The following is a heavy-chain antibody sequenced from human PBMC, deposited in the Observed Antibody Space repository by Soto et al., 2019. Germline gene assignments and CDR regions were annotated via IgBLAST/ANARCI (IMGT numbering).Heavy chain of an antibody. D-gene: IGHD3-3*01. CDR1: GFTFSSYS. CDR2: ISISSSYI. J-gene: IGHJ6*02. Sequence: EVQLVESGGGLVKPGGSLRLSCAASGFTFSSYSMNWVRQAPGKGLEWVSSISISSSYIYYADSVKGRLTISRDNAKNSLYLQMNSLRAEDTAVYYCARGQLRFLEWLPQYYYYYGMDVWGQGTTVTVSS. CDR3: ARGQLRFLEWLPQYYYYYGMDV. V-gene: IGHV3-21*01.